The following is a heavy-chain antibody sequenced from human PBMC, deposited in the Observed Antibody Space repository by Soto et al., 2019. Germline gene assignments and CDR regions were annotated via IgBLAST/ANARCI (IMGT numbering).Heavy chain of an antibody. CDR2: INPYNGNT. CDR3: AIRGFGLDH. D-gene: IGHD3-10*01. CDR1: NYTFTTYT. J-gene: IGHJ4*02. Sequence: QVHLVQSGVEVKKPGASVNVSCTASNYTFTTYTITWMRQAPGQGLEWMGWINPYNGNTNYAQEMQCRVNKTKDKSTSNVYMQQRTLSTDVTAVYYCAIRGFGLDHWGQGNLVSDSS. V-gene: IGHV1-18*01.